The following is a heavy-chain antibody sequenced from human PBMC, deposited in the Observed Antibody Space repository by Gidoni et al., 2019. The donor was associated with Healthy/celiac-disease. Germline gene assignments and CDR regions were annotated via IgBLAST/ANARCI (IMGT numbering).Heavy chain of an antibody. V-gene: IGHV4-39*01. J-gene: IGHJ3*02. CDR2: IYYSGST. Sequence: QLQLQESGPGLVKPSETLSLTCTVSGGSISSSSYYWGWIRQPPGKGLEWMGSIYYSGSTYYNPSLKSRVTISVDTSKNQFSLKLSSVTAADTAVYYCARRCLSDAFDIWGQGTMVTVSS. CDR3: ARRCLSDAFDI. CDR1: GGSISSSSYY.